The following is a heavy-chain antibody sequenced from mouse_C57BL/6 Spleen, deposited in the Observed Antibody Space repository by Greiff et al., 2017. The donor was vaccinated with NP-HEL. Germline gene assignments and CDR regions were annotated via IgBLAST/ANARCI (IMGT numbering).Heavy chain of an antibody. V-gene: IGHV1-54*01. Sequence: VQGVESGAELVRPGTSVKVSCKASGYAFTNYLIEWVKQRPGQGLEWIGVINPGSGGTNYNEKFKGKATLTADKSSSTAYMQLSSLTSEDSAVYFCAREDTVVADDWYFDVWGTGTTVTVSS. D-gene: IGHD1-1*01. CDR2: INPGSGGT. J-gene: IGHJ1*03. CDR3: AREDTVVADDWYFDV. CDR1: GYAFTNYL.